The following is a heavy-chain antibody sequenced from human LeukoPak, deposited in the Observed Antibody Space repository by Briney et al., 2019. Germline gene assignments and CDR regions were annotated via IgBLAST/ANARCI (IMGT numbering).Heavy chain of an antibody. V-gene: IGHV1-2*02. J-gene: IGHJ4*02. CDR2: INPNRGGT. D-gene: IGHD6-6*01. Sequence: VASVKVSCKASGYTFTGYYLHWVRQAPGQGLEWMGWINPNRGGTNYAQKFQGRVTMTRDTSISTAYMELSRLRSDDTAVYYCARGIAARRGDCWGQGTLVTVSS. CDR1: GYTFTGYY. CDR3: ARGIAARRGDC.